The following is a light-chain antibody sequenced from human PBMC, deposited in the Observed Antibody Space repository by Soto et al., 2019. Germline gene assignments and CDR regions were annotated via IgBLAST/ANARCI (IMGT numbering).Light chain of an antibody. CDR3: QQDYNVPVT. Sequence: PGERVTLSCRASQSVSSSYLTWCHQKPGQAPRLLIYGACTRATSVPARFSGSGSGTDFTHTISSLQPEDFAVYYCQQDYNVPVTFGQGTKLEIK. CDR2: GAC. CDR1: QSVSSSY. J-gene: IGKJ2*01. V-gene: IGKV3D-7*01.